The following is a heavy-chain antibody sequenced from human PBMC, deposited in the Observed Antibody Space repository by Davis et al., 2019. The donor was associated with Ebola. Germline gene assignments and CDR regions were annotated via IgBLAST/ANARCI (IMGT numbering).Heavy chain of an antibody. J-gene: IGHJ4*02. CDR2: IYYSGST. CDR1: GGSISSYY. V-gene: IGHV4-59*01. CDR3: ARMQQLKFDY. Sequence: SETLSLTCTVSGGSISSYYWSWIRQPPGKGLEWIGYIYYSGSTNYNPSLKSRVTISVDTSNNQFSLKLSSVTAADTAVYYCARMQQLKFDYWGQGTLVTVSS. D-gene: IGHD6-13*01.